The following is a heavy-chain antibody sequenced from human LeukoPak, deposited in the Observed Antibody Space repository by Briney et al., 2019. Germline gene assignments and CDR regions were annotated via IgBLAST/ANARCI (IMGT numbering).Heavy chain of an antibody. CDR2: IYYSGST. V-gene: IGHV4-59*08. CDR1: GGSISSYY. Sequence: KSSETLSLTCTVSGGSISSYYWSWIRQPPGKGLEWIGYIYYSGSTNYNPSLKSRVTISVDTSKNQFSLKLSSVTAADTAVYYCARLSVLLWFGELEKGMDVWGKGTTVTVSS. J-gene: IGHJ6*04. D-gene: IGHD3-10*01. CDR3: ARLSVLLWFGELEKGMDV.